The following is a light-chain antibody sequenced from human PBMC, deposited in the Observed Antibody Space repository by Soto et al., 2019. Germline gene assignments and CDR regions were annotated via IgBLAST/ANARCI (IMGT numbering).Light chain of an antibody. J-gene: IGKJ1*01. CDR2: GAS. CDR1: QSVSSN. CDR3: QQYQNLWT. Sequence: EIVMTQSPATLSVSPGERATLSCRASQSVSSNLAWYQQKPGQAPRLLIYGASTRATGIPARFSGSGSGTEFTLTIRSLKSEDFALYYCQQYQNLWTFGQGTKVDIK. V-gene: IGKV3-15*01.